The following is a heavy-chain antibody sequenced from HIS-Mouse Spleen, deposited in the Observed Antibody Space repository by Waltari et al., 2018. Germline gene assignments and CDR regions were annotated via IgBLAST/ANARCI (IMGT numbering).Heavy chain of an antibody. CDR3: AREIPYSSSWYDWYFDL. Sequence: QLQLQESGPGLVKPSETLSLTCTVSGGSISSSSYYWGWIRQPPGKGLEWIGSSYYSGGTYYNPSLKSRVTSSVDTSKNQFSLKLSSVTAADTAVYYCAREIPYSSSWYDWYFDLWGRGTLVTVSS. CDR1: GGSISSSSYY. V-gene: IGHV4-39*07. D-gene: IGHD6-13*01. J-gene: IGHJ2*01. CDR2: SYYSGGT.